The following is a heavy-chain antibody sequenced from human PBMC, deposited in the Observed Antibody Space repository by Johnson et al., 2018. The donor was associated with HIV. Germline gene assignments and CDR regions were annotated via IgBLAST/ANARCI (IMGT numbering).Heavy chain of an antibody. V-gene: IGHV3-53*05. CDR2: IYSGGST. J-gene: IGHJ3*02. CDR3: AKDIQSHVNWNYADDAFDI. D-gene: IGHD1-7*01. CDR1: GFTVSSNY. Sequence: VQLVETGGGLIQPGGSLRLSCAASGFTVSSNYMSWVRQAPGKGLEWVSIIYSGGSTYYADSAKGRFTISRDNSRNTLFLQMNSLRAEDTALYYCAKDIQSHVNWNYADDAFDIWGQGTMVTVSS.